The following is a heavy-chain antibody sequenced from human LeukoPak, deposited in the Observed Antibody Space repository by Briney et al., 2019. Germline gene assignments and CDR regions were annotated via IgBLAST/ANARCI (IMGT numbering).Heavy chain of an antibody. D-gene: IGHD1-20*01. V-gene: IGHV3-64*01. CDR1: GFTFSSYA. Sequence: PGGSLRLSCAASGFTFSSYAMHWVRQAPGKGLEYVSAISYHGVSTYYAHSVKGRFTISRDISGNTLYLRMGSLRAEDMAVYYCATGRLNNWNLPFADWGQGALVTVSS. CDR2: ISYHGVST. J-gene: IGHJ4*02. CDR3: ATGRLNNWNLPFAD.